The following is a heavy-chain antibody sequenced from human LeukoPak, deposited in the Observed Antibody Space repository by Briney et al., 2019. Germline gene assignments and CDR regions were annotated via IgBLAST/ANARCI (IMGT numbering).Heavy chain of an antibody. CDR1: GFTFSSYA. V-gene: IGHV3-23*01. D-gene: IGHD3-3*01. Sequence: PGGSLRLSCAASGFTFSSYAMSRVRQAPGKGLEWVSAISGSGGSTYYADSVKGRFTISRDNSKNTLYLQMNSLRAEDTAVYYCAKDGGYDLYYYYMDVWGKGTTVTVSS. CDR3: AKDGGYDLYYYYMDV. J-gene: IGHJ6*03. CDR2: ISGSGGST.